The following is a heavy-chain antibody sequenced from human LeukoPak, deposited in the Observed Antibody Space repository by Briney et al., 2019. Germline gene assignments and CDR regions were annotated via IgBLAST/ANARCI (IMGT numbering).Heavy chain of an antibody. CDR3: ARDTAGTWDY. D-gene: IGHD6-19*01. CDR1: GFTFSSYA. V-gene: IGHV3-30*04. J-gene: IGHJ4*02. CDR2: ISYDGSNK. Sequence: RGSLRLSCAASGFTFSSYAMHWVRQAPGKGLEWVAVISYDGSNKYYADSVKGRFTISRDNSKNTLYLQMNSLRAEDTAVYYCARDTAGTWDYWGQGTLVTVSS.